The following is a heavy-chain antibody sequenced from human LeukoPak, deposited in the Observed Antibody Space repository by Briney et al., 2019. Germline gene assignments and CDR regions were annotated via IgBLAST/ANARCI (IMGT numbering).Heavy chain of an antibody. J-gene: IGHJ4*02. V-gene: IGHV3-23*01. Sequence: GGSLRLSCAASGFTFSTYTMTWVRQAPGKGLEWVSAISGSGGSTYYADSVKGRFTISRDNSKSTLYLQMNSLRAEDTAKYYCAKEPSSLSSGRFDYWGQGTLVTVSS. CDR2: ISGSGGST. D-gene: IGHD3-3*01. CDR1: GFTFSTYT. CDR3: AKEPSSLSSGRFDY.